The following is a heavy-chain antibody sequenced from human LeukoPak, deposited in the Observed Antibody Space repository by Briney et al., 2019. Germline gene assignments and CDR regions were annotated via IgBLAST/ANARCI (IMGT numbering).Heavy chain of an antibody. Sequence: SVKVSCKASGGTFSSYAISWVRQAPGQGLEWMGRIIPILGIANYAQKFQGRVTMTRDTSTSTVYMELSSLRSEDTAVYYCARDRARIAAAGDNFDYWGQGTLVTVSS. J-gene: IGHJ4*02. CDR1: GGTFSSYA. CDR2: IIPILGIA. D-gene: IGHD6-13*01. CDR3: ARDRARIAAAGDNFDY. V-gene: IGHV1-69*04.